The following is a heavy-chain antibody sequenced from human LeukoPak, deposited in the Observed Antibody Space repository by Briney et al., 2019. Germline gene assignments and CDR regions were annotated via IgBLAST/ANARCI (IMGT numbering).Heavy chain of an antibody. J-gene: IGHJ5*02. Sequence: SVKVSCKASGGTFSSYVISWVRQAPGQGLEWMGGIIPIFGTANYAQKFQGRVTITADESTSTAYMELSSLRSEDTAVYYCARALLRYCSSTSCYWFDPWGQGTLVTVSS. CDR2: IIPIFGTA. CDR3: ARALLRYCSSTSCYWFDP. V-gene: IGHV1-69*13. D-gene: IGHD2-2*01. CDR1: GGTFSSYV.